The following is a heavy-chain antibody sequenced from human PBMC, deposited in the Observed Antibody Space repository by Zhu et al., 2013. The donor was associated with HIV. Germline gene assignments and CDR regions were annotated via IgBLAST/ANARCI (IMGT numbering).Heavy chain of an antibody. D-gene: IGHD3-22*01. Sequence: QVQLVQSGAEVKKPGASVKVSCKASGYTFTSYYMHWVRQAPGQGLKWMGIINPSGGSTSYAQKFRGRVTMTRDTSISTAYMELSRLRSDDTAVYYCATDDSSRPFDYWGQGTLVTVSS. CDR1: GYTFTSYY. V-gene: IGHV1-46*01. J-gene: IGHJ4*02. CDR2: INPSGGST. CDR3: ATDDSSRPFDY.